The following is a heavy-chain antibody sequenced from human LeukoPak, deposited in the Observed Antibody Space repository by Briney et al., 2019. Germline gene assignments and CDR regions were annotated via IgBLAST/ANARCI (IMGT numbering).Heavy chain of an antibody. D-gene: IGHD3-9*01. J-gene: IGHJ5*02. Sequence: GASVKVSCKASGYTFTGYYMHWVRQAPGQGLEWMGWINPNSGGTNYAQKFQGRVTMTRDTSISTAYMELSRLRSDDTAVYYCARWWYDILTGHENWFDPWGQGTLVTVSS. CDR2: INPNSGGT. CDR3: ARWWYDILTGHENWFDP. CDR1: GYTFTGYY. V-gene: IGHV1-2*02.